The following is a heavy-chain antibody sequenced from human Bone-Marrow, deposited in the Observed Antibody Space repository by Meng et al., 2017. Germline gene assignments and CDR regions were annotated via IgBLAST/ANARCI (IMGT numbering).Heavy chain of an antibody. V-gene: IGHV1-69*12. CDR1: GGTFSSYA. J-gene: IGHJ5*02. D-gene: IGHD4-17*01. CDR3: ARDFRDGDYVGVWFDP. Sequence: VQRGQSGAEVKKPGSSVKVSCKASGGTFSSYAISWVRQAPGQGLEWMGGIIPIFDKANYAQKFQGRVTITADESTSTVYMELSSLRSEDTAVYYCARDFRDGDYVGVWFDPWGQGTLVTVSS. CDR2: IIPIFDKA.